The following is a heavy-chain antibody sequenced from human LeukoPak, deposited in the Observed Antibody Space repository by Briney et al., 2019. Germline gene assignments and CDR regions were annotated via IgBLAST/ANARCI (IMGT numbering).Heavy chain of an antibody. CDR3: TRLLPSGTYSKALDF. V-gene: IGHV3-74*01. CDR1: GFTFSSYW. J-gene: IGHJ4*02. D-gene: IGHD1-26*01. CDR2: INSDGSTT. Sequence: GGSLRLSCAASGFTFSSYWMVWVRQVPGKGLVYVSRINSDGSTTHYADSVKGRFTISRDIARNTVYLQMNSLRAEDTAMYYCTRLLPSGTYSKALDFWGQGTLVTVSS.